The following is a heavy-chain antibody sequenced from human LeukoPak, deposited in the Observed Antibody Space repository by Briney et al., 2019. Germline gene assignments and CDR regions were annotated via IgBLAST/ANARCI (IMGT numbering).Heavy chain of an antibody. CDR1: GFTFSSYG. D-gene: IGHD3-9*01. V-gene: IGHV3-33*01. J-gene: IGHJ4*02. CDR3: ARDAGRYFDWLGY. Sequence: PGRSLRLSCAASGFTFSSYGMHWVSQAPGKGLEWVAVIWYDGSNKYYADSVKGRFTISRDNSKNTLYLQMNSLRAEDTAVYYCARDAGRYFDWLGYWGQGTMVTVSS. CDR2: IWYDGSNK.